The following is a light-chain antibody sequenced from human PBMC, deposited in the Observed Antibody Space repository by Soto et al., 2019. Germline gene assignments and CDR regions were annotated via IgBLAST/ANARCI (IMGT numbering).Light chain of an antibody. CDR3: MQSLQIPPT. J-gene: IGKJ4*01. CDR2: LAS. Sequence: LHPNGNTFLPWYLQRPGQSPRLLIYLASKRASGLPDRFSGSGSGTDFTLKISSLQPEDAGTYYCMQSLQIPPTFGGGTKVDIK. CDR1: LHPNGNTF. V-gene: IGKV2-28*01.